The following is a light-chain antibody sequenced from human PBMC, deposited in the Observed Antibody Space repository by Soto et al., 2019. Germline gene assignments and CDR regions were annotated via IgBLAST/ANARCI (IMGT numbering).Light chain of an antibody. CDR3: QAWDSSTVV. CDR2: EDS. J-gene: IGLJ2*01. V-gene: IGLV3-1*01. CDR1: KLGDKF. Sequence: SYELTQPPSMSVSPGQTASITCSGDKLGDKFACWYQQKPGKSPVLVMYEDSKRPSGIPERFSGSSSGNTATLTISGAQTLDEADYYCQAWDSSTVVFGGGTQLTVL.